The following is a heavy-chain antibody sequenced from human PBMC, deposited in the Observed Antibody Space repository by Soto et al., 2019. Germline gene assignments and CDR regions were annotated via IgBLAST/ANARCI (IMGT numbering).Heavy chain of an antibody. CDR3: AKEYSGSQFDY. CDR2: VAYDGTKI. V-gene: IGHV3-30*18. Sequence: HVQLVESGGGVVQPGRSLRLSCAASGFIFGNYGMQWVRQAPGKGLEWVAVVAYDGTKIHYRDSVKGRFTSSRDNSKNTVYLHMNSLRGEDTAVYYCAKEYSGSQFDYGGQGTLVTVSS. J-gene: IGHJ4*02. D-gene: IGHD1-26*01. CDR1: GFIFGNYG.